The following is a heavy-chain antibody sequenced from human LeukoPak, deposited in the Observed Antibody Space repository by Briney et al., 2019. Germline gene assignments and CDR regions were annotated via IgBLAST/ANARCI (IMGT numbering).Heavy chain of an antibody. D-gene: IGHD4-11*01. J-gene: IGHJ4*02. CDR1: GFTVSSNY. CDR3: AKEAQDTVTTRFDY. V-gene: IGHV3-23*01. Sequence: HTGGSLRLSCAASGFTVSSNYMSWVRQAPGKGLEWVSGLSGSGGSTYYAAFVKGRFTIARDISKNTLYLQMNSLRTDDTAVYYCAKEAQDTVTTRFDYWGQGTLVTVSS. CDR2: LSGSGGST.